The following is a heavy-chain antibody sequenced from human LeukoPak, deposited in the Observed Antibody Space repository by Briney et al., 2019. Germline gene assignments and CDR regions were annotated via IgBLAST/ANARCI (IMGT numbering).Heavy chain of an antibody. V-gene: IGHV3-30*18. Sequence: QPGGSLRLSCAASGFTFSSYGMHWVRQAPGKGLEWVAVISYDGSNKYYADSVKGRFTISRDNSKNTLYLQMNSLRAEGTAVYYCAKHSGSYQTAFDYWGQGTLVTVSS. CDR2: ISYDGSNK. D-gene: IGHD1-26*01. CDR1: GFTFSSYG. J-gene: IGHJ4*02. CDR3: AKHSGSYQTAFDY.